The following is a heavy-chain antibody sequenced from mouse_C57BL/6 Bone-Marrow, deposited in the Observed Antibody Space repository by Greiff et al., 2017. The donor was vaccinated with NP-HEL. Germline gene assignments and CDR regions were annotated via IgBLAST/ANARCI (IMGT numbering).Heavy chain of an antibody. D-gene: IGHD3-2*02. CDR2: IAPSDSYT. CDR3: ARDSSGTRGTLYFDY. V-gene: IGHV1-69*01. J-gene: IGHJ2*01. Sequence: QVQLQQSGAELVMPGASVKLSCKASGYTFTSYWMHWVKQRPGQGLEWIGEIAPSDSYTNYNQKFKGKSTLTVDKSSSTAYMQLSSLTSEDSAVYYCARDSSGTRGTLYFDYWGQGTTLTVSS. CDR1: GYTFTSYW.